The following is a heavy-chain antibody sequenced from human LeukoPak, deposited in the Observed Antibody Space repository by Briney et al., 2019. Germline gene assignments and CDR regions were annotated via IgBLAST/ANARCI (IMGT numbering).Heavy chain of an antibody. V-gene: IGHV3-23*01. Sequence: GGSLRLSCAASGFTFSNAWMSWVRQAPGKGLEWVSAISGSGGSTYYADSVKGRFTISRDNSKNTLYLQMNSLRAEDTAVYYCAKDRLRGYGDLDPNWFDPWGQGTLVTVSS. J-gene: IGHJ5*02. CDR3: AKDRLRGYGDLDPNWFDP. D-gene: IGHD4-17*01. CDR2: ISGSGGST. CDR1: GFTFSNAW.